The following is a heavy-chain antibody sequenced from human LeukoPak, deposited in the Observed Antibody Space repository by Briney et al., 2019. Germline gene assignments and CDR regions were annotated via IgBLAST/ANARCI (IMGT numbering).Heavy chain of an antibody. CDR3: ATEGFVGARVRDI. D-gene: IGHD1-26*01. V-gene: IGHV4-61*02. J-gene: IGHJ3*02. Sequence: SQTLSLTCTVSGGSISSGSYYWSWIRQPAGKGLEWIGRIYTSGSTNYNPSLKSRVTISVDTSKNQFSLKLSPVTAADTAVYYCATEGFVGARVRDIWGQGTMVTVSS. CDR2: IYTSGST. CDR1: GGSISSGSYY.